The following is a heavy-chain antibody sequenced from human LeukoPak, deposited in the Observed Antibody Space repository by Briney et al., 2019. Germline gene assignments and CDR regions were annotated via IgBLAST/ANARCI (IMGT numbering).Heavy chain of an antibody. CDR3: AKSTTVTTYYYYYYYMDV. J-gene: IGHJ6*03. D-gene: IGHD4-17*01. CDR1: GFTFSSYG. Sequence: GGSLRLSCEVSGFTFSSYGMNWVRQAPGKGLEWVSTISDSGGRTYNADSVKGRFTISRDNSKNTLYLQMNSLRAEDTAVYYCAKSTTVTTYYYYYYYMDVWGKGTTVTISS. V-gene: IGHV3-23*01. CDR2: ISDSGGRT.